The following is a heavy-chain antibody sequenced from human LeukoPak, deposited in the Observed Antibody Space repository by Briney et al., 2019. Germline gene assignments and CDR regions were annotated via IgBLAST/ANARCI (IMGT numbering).Heavy chain of an antibody. J-gene: IGHJ6*02. CDR1: GFTFSSYA. D-gene: IGHD3-3*01. V-gene: IGHV3-23*01. CDR2: ISGSGGST. CDR3: AKGQYYDFWSGYLPRKYYNGMDV. Sequence: GGSLRLSCAASGFTFSSYAMSWVRQAPGKGLEWVSAISGSGGSTYYADSVKGRFTISRDNSKNTLYLQMNSLRAEDTAVYYCAKGQYYDFWSGYLPRKYYNGMDVWGQGTTVTVSS.